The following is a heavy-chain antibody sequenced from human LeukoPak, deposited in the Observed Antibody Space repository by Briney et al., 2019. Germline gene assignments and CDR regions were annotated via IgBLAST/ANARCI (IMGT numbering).Heavy chain of an antibody. Sequence: PGGSLRLSCAASGFTFSNYGIHWVRQAPGKGLEWVGVIWHDGSNKYYGDSVKGRFIISRDNSKNTLYLQMSSLRVEDTAVYYCARQTATYDLDYWGQGTLVTVSS. CDR3: ARQTATYDLDY. D-gene: IGHD3-3*01. J-gene: IGHJ4*02. CDR2: IWHDGSNK. V-gene: IGHV3-33*01. CDR1: GFTFSNYG.